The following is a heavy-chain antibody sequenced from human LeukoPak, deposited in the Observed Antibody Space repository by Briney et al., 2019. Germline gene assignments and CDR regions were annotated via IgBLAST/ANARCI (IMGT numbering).Heavy chain of an antibody. V-gene: IGHV4-39*01. D-gene: IGHD2-2*01. CDR3: ARNCSRTTCSGTFDI. J-gene: IGHJ3*02. CDR1: NGSISSSRYY. Sequence: PSETLSLTCTVSNGSISSSRYYWAWIRQAPGKGLEWIGSVYYSGSTHYNPSQRSRVTISVDTSKDQFFLRLRSGTAADTAMYYCARNCSRTTCSGTFDIWGRGTLVTVSS. CDR2: VYYSGST.